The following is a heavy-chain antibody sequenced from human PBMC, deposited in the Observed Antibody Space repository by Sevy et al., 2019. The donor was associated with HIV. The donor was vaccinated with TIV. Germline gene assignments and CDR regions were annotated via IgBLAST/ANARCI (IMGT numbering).Heavy chain of an antibody. Sequence: GGSLRLSCVVSGFTSNNYWMHWVRQAPGKGLVWVSRINSDGLITTYADSVKGRFTISRDLAKNTLFLQMISVRVEDTALYYCARGTAGVASVWGQGPLVTVSS. D-gene: IGHD3-10*01. CDR2: INSDGLIT. V-gene: IGHV3-74*01. CDR3: ARGTAGVASV. CDR1: GFTSNNYW. J-gene: IGHJ4*02.